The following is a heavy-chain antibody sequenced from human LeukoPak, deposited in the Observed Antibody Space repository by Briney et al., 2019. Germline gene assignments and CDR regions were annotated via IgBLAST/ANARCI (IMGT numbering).Heavy chain of an antibody. CDR3: ARGSPIVVVSPNWFDP. Sequence: ASVKVSCKASGYTFTSYDINWVRQATGQGLEWMGWMNPNSGNTGYAQKFQGRVTMTRNTSISTAYMELSSLRSEDTAVYYCARGSPIVVVSPNWFDPWGQGTLVTVSS. D-gene: IGHD2-21*01. J-gene: IGHJ5*02. CDR2: MNPNSGNT. CDR1: GYTFTSYD. V-gene: IGHV1-8*01.